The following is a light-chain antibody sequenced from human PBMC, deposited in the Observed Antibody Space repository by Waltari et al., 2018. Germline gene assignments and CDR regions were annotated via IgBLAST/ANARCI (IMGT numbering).Light chain of an antibody. CDR3: CSYAGPDNHVV. J-gene: IGLJ2*01. V-gene: IGLV2-11*01. Sequence: QSALTQPRSVSGSPAQSVTISCSGTSSDIGGYNYVSWYQQYPGKAPKLIIYDVNHRPPGVPDRFSGSKSGNTASLTISGLQTEDEADYYCCSYAGPDNHVVFGGGTKMTVL. CDR2: DVN. CDR1: SSDIGGYNY.